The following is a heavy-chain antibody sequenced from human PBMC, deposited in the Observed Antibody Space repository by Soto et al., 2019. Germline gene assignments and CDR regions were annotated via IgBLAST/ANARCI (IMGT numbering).Heavy chain of an antibody. Sequence: EVQLSGSGGGLVQPGGSLRLSCAASGFTFSSYAMSWVRQAPGKGLEWVSAISGSSTSTYYADSVKGRFTISRDNSKNARYLQMSSRRAEDRAVYYCAKDPSSGFAMENYFDYWGQGPLVTVSS. V-gene: IGHV3-23*01. CDR1: GFTFSSYA. CDR3: AKDPSSGFAMENYFDY. CDR2: ISGSSTST. J-gene: IGHJ4*02. D-gene: IGHD3-10*01.